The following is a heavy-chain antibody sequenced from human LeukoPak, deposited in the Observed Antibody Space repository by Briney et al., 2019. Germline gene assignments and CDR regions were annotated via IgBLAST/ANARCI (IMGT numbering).Heavy chain of an antibody. CDR1: GGSFSGYY. CDR2: INRSGST. CDR3: ARGITLGP. J-gene: IGHJ5*02. D-gene: IGHD1-14*01. Sequence: SETLSLTCAVYGGSFSGYYWSWIRQPPGKGLEWIGEINRSGSTNYNPSLKSRVTISVDTSKNQFSLKLSSVTAADTAVYYCARGITLGPWGQGTLVTVSS. V-gene: IGHV4-34*01.